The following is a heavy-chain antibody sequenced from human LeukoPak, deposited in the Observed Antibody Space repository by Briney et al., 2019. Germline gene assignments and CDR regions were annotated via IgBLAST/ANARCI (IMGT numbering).Heavy chain of an antibody. J-gene: IGHJ4*02. CDR3: ARDYCSGSSCLKIQTLDS. CDR2: IRGDESRL. Sequence: PGGSLRLSCGASGFSIRTFWMTWLRQAPGKGLEWVANIRGDESRLYYLDSVKGRFTISRDNAKKSLYLQMNSLTVEDTALYYCARDYCSGSSCLKIQTLDSWGQGILVTVSS. D-gene: IGHD2-2*01. V-gene: IGHV3-7*01. CDR1: GFSIRTFW.